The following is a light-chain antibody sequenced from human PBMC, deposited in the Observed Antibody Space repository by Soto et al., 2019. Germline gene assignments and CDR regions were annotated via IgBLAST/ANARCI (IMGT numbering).Light chain of an antibody. J-gene: IGKJ1*01. CDR1: QAIKKC. CDR2: AAS. V-gene: IGKV1-27*01. Sequence: DFRMTQSPSSLSASVGDRVTVTCRASQAIKKCLAWYQQKPGKVPKLLIYAASTLQSGVPSQFSGSGSETDFTLTISNLQPEDVATYYCQRYDIAPWAFGQGTKVDIK. CDR3: QRYDIAPWA.